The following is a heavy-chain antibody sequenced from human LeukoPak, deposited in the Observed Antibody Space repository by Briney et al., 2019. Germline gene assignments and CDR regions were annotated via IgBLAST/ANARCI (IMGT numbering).Heavy chain of an antibody. J-gene: IGHJ6*02. CDR3: ARGGGLDV. Sequence: GGSLRLSCAASGFTFSSYWMHWVRHAAGKGLVWVSHINGDGSTTSYADSVKGRFTIPRDNAKNSLYLQMSNLRAEDTAVYFCARGGGLDVWGQGATVTVSS. V-gene: IGHV3-74*01. D-gene: IGHD3-16*01. CDR1: GFTFSSYW. CDR2: INGDGSTT.